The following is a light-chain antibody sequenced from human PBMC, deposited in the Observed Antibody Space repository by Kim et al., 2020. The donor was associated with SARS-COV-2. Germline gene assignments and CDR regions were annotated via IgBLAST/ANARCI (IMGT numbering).Light chain of an antibody. CDR3: LQDYNYPYT. CDR2: AAS. CDR1: QDIRND. J-gene: IGKJ2*01. Sequence: SASIGDRVTITCRASQDIRNDLGWYQQKPGNAPELLIYAASSLQSGVPSRFAGSGSGTDFTLTISSLQPEDFATYYCLQDYNYPYTFGQGTKLEI. V-gene: IGKV1-6*01.